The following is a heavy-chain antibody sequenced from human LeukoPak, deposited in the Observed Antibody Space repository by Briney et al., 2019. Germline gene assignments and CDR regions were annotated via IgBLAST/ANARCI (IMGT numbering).Heavy chain of an antibody. V-gene: IGHV3-23*01. CDR3: ANELRYFDWLLPL. J-gene: IGHJ4*02. CDR2: ISGSGGST. Sequence: GGSLRLSCSASGFTFSSYAMSWVRQAPGKGLEWVSAISGSGGSTYYADSVKGRFTISRDNSKNTLYLQMNSLRAEDTAVYYCANELRYFDWLLPLWGQGTLVTVSS. CDR1: GFTFSSYA. D-gene: IGHD3-9*01.